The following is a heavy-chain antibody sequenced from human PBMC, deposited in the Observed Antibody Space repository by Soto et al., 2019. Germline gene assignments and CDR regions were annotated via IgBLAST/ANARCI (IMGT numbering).Heavy chain of an antibody. CDR2: IIPLSGTP. V-gene: IGHV1-69*06. J-gene: IGHJ5*02. Sequence: SVKVSCKASGGTFSSYSISWVRQAPGQGLEWMGGIIPLSGTPNYAQKFQDRVTITADKSTTTVYMELSGLRSEDTAVYYCSRGIQLWSWGQGTLVTVSS. D-gene: IGHD5-18*01. CDR3: SRGIQLWS. CDR1: GGTFSSYS.